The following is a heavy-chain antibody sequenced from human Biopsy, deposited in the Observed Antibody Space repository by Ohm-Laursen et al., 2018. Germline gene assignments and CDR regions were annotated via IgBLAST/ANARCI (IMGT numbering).Heavy chain of an antibody. CDR3: ALGGGSYVNFDY. CDR1: GVSISNYF. CDR2: FRFEDRT. V-gene: IGHV4-59*07. J-gene: IGHJ4*02. Sequence: SDTLSLTCAVSGVSISNYFWTWIRQPPGKGLEGIGYFRFEDRTSYNSSLKSRVTISADTSKNQFSLRLSSVTAADTAVYYCALGGGSYVNFDYWGQGTLVTASS. D-gene: IGHD1-26*01.